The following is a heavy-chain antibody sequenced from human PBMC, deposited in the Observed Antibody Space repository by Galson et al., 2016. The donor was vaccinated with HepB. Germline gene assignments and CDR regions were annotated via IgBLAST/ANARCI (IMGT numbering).Heavy chain of an antibody. Sequence: SETLSLTCTVSGDSISSNYWSWIRQPPGGGLEWIGYISYSGSTNYNPSLKGRVTISADTSANQFSLTLSSVTAADTAVYYCARDREQYSGEFLRASGWFDPWGQGTLVIVSS. V-gene: IGHV4-59*01. CDR2: ISYSGST. D-gene: IGHD3-10*01. CDR1: GDSISSNY. J-gene: IGHJ5*02. CDR3: ARDREQYSGEFLRASGWFDP.